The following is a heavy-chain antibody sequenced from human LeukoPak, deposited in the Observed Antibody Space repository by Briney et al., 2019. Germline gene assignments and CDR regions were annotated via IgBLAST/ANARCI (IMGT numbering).Heavy chain of an antibody. CDR1: GGSMSNYY. CDR2: IYYSGST. Sequence: LSETVSLTCTVSGGSMSNYYWSWIRQPPGKGLEWIGYIYYSGSTDYNPSLKSRVTISVDTSKNQLSLNLTSVTAADTAVYYCARHGSRSMDVWGKGTTVTVSS. CDR3: ARHGSRSMDV. V-gene: IGHV4-59*01. D-gene: IGHD1-14*01. J-gene: IGHJ6*03.